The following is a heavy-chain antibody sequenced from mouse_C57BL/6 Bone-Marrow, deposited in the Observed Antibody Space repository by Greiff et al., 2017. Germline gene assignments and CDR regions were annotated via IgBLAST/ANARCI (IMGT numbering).Heavy chain of an antibody. D-gene: IGHD1-1*01. CDR3: ARWHYGSSYRGFFDY. J-gene: IGHJ2*01. CDR2: INPSSGYT. CDR1: GYTFTSYT. V-gene: IGHV1-4*01. Sequence: QVQLQQSGAELARPGASVKMSCKASGYTFTSYTMHWVKQRPGQGLEWIGYINPSSGYTKYNQKFKDKATLTADKSSSTAYMQLSSLTSEDSAVYYCARWHYGSSYRGFFDYWGQGTTLTVSS.